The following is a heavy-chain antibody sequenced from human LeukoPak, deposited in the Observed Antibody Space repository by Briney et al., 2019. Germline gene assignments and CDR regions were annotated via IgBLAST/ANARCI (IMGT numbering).Heavy chain of an antibody. CDR1: GFTFSSYW. CDR2: IKQDGSEK. Sequence: GGSLRLSCAASGFTFSSYWMSWVRQAPGKGLEWVANIKQDGSEKYYVDSVKGRFTISRDNAKNSLYLQMNSLRAEDTAVYYCARYRGYSYHGLGEFDYWGQGTLVTVSS. J-gene: IGHJ4*02. V-gene: IGHV3-7*01. CDR3: ARYRGYSYHGLGEFDY. D-gene: IGHD5-18*01.